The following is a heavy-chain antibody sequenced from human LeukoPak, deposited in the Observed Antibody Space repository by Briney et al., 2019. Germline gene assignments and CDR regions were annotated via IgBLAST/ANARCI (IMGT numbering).Heavy chain of an antibody. D-gene: IGHD1-14*01. J-gene: IGHJ5*02. V-gene: IGHV4-34*01. CDR1: GGSFSGYY. Sequence: KSSETLSLTCAVYGGSFSGYYWSWIRQPPGKGLEWIGEINHSGSTNYNPSLKSRVTISVDTSKNQFSLKLSSVTAADTAVYYCARGPRTKNWFDPWGQGTLVTVSS. CDR2: INHSGST. CDR3: ARGPRTKNWFDP.